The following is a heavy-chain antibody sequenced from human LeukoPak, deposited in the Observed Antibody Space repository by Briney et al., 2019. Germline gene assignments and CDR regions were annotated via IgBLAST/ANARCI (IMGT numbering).Heavy chain of an antibody. V-gene: IGHV3-23*01. D-gene: IGHD3-22*01. J-gene: IGHJ4*02. Sequence: PGGSLRLSCAASGFTFSSYAMSWVRQAPGKGLEWVSAISGSGGSTYYADSVKGRFTISRDNSKNTLYLQMNSLRVEDTAVYYCATSEDVSSVYRSLNYWGQGTLVTVSS. CDR3: ATSEDVSSVYRSLNY. CDR2: ISGSGGST. CDR1: GFTFSSYA.